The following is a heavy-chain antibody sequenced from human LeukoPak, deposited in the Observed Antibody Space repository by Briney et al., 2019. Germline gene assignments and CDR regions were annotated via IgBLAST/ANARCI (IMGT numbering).Heavy chain of an antibody. CDR2: ITSDSVAT. CDR3: APRGIDGVDGFDP. Sequence: GGSLRLSCGASGFTFSSRTMNWVRQPPGKGLEWVSTITSDSVATYYADSVKGRFTISRDNSKNTLYLQLNSLRVEDTAVYYCAPRGIDGVDGFDPWGQGTLVTVSS. CDR1: GFTFSSRT. V-gene: IGHV3-23*01. J-gene: IGHJ5*02. D-gene: IGHD2-8*01.